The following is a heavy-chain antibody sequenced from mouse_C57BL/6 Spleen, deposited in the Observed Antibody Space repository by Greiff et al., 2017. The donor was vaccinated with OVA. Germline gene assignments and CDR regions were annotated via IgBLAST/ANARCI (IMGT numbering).Heavy chain of an antibody. J-gene: IGHJ1*03. V-gene: IGHV1-50*01. Sequence: QVQLQQPGAELVKPGASVKLSCKASGYTFTSYWMQWVKQRPGQGLEWIGEIDPSASYTNYNQKFKGKATLTVDTSSSTAYMQLSSLTSEDSAVYYCARGNYSNWYFDVWGTGTTVTVSS. CDR2: IDPSASYT. CDR3: ARGNYSNWYFDV. CDR1: GYTFTSYW. D-gene: IGHD2-5*01.